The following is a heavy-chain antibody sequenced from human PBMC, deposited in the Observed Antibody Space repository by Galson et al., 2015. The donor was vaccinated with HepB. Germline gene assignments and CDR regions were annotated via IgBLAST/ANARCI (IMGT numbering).Heavy chain of an antibody. CDR1: GGSISNYY. J-gene: IGHJ5*02. Sequence: SETLSLTCTVSGGSISNYYWSWIRQPPGKGLEWIGFIYYSGSTKYNPSLESRLTISVDTSKNQISLNLHSVNAADTAVYYCARGGTPPRQWLAENWFDPWGQGILVTVSS. D-gene: IGHD6-19*01. V-gene: IGHV4-59*01. CDR2: IYYSGST. CDR3: ARGGTPPRQWLAENWFDP.